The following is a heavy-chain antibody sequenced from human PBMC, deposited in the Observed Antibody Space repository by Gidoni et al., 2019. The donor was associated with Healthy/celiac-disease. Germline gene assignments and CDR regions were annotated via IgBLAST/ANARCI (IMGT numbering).Heavy chain of an antibody. CDR3: AMGYCSSTSCYGRLDY. J-gene: IGHJ4*02. CDR2: INPNSGGT. D-gene: IGHD2-2*01. V-gene: IGHV1-2*06. Sequence: QVQLVQSGAEVKKPGASVKVSCKASGYTFTGYYMHWVRQAPGQGLEWMGRINPNSGGTNYAQKFQGRVTMTRDTSISTAYMELSRLRSDDTAVYYCAMGYCSSTSCYGRLDYWGQGTLVTVSS. CDR1: GYTFTGYY.